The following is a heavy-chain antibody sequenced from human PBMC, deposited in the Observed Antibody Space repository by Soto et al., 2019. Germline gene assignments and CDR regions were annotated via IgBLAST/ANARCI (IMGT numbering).Heavy chain of an antibody. CDR3: AKDRHHTIAVAGEFDY. CDR2: ISGSGGST. D-gene: IGHD6-19*01. V-gene: IGHV3-23*01. Sequence: GGSLRLSCAASGFTFSSYAMSWVRQAPGKGLEWVSAISGSGGSTYYADSVKGRFTISRDNSKNTLYLQMNSLRAEDTAVYYCAKDRHHTIAVAGEFDYWGQGTLVTVSS. J-gene: IGHJ4*02. CDR1: GFTFSSYA.